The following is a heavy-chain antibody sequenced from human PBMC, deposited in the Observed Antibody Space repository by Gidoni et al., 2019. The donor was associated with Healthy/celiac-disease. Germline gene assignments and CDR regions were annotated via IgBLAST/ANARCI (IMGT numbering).Heavy chain of an antibody. Sequence: EVQLLESGGGLVQPGGSLSLSCAASGFTFSSYAMSWVRQAPGKGLGWVSAIRGSGGSTYYADSVKGRFTISRDNSKNTLYRQMNSLRAEDTAVYYCAKRGSGSYYFDYWGQGTLVTVSS. D-gene: IGHD1-26*01. CDR1: GFTFSSYA. CDR3: AKRGSGSYYFDY. V-gene: IGHV3-23*01. J-gene: IGHJ4*02. CDR2: IRGSGGST.